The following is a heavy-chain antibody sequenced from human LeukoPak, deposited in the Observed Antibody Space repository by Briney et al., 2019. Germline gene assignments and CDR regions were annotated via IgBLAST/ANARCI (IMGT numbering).Heavy chain of an antibody. J-gene: IGHJ3*02. CDR2: ISYDGSNK. CDR1: GFTFSSYG. D-gene: IGHD3-22*01. CDR3: AKCYYDSSGPGAFDI. V-gene: IGHV3-30*18. Sequence: PGRSLRLSCAASGFTFSSYGMHWVRQAPGKGLEWVAVISYDGSNKYYADSVKGRFTISRDNSKNTLYLQMNSLRAEDTAVYYCAKCYYDSSGPGAFDIWGQGTMVTVSS.